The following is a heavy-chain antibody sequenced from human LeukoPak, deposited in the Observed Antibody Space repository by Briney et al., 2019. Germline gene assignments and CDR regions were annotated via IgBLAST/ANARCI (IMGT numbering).Heavy chain of an antibody. CDR2: IRSKANSCAT. CDR3: TSPKRYGDDGNDY. V-gene: IGHV3-73*01. J-gene: IGHJ4*02. D-gene: IGHD4-17*01. CDR1: GFSFSVSA. Sequence: GGSLRLSCAASGFSFSVSAMHWVRQASGKGLEWVGRIRSKANSCATAYAASVNGRFTISRNDSKNTAYLQLNSLKTEDTAVYYCTSPKRYGDDGNDYWGQGTLVTVSS.